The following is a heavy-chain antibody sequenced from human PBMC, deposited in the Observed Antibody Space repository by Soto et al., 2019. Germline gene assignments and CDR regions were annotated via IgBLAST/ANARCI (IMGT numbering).Heavy chain of an antibody. CDR1: GGTVSYYT. V-gene: IGHV1-69*02. Sequence: QVQLVQSGAEVKKPGSSVKVSCKASGGTVSYYTISWVRQAPGQGLEWMGRIIPILGIANYAQKFQGRVTITADKSTSTVYTELSSLRSEDTAVYYCASNYGGNSYWGQGTLVTVSS. CDR2: IIPILGIA. J-gene: IGHJ4*02. CDR3: ASNYGGNSY. D-gene: IGHD4-17*01.